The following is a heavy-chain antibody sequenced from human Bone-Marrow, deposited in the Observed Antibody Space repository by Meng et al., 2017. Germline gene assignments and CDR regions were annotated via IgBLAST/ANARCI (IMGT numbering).Heavy chain of an antibody. D-gene: IGHD6-13*01. CDR2: INHSGST. J-gene: IGHJ4*02. V-gene: IGHV4-34*01. CDR3: AREAYSTSLSSATGFDY. CDR1: GGSFSGFY. Sequence: QVQLRQWGAGLLKPSETLSLTCAGYGGSFSGFYWNWFRQPPGKELEWIAEINHSGSTNINPSLKSRVTILADTSKNQFSLKVRSVTAADTAVYYCAREAYSTSLSSATGFDYWGQGTLVTVSS.